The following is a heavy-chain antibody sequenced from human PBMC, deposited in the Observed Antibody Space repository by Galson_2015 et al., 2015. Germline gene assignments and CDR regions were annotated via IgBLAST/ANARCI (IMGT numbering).Heavy chain of an antibody. D-gene: IGHD2-2*01. V-gene: IGHV3-33*01. Sequence: SLRLSCAASGFTFSSYGMHWVRQAPGKGLEWVAVIWYDGSNKYYADSVKGRFTISRDNSKNTLYLQMNSLRAEDTAVYYCARGDVVPWAYYFDYWGQGTLVTVSS. CDR2: IWYDGSNK. J-gene: IGHJ4*02. CDR3: ARGDVVPWAYYFDY. CDR1: GFTFSSYG.